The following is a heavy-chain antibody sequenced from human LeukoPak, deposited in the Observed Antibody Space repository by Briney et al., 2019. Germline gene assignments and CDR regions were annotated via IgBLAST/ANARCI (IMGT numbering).Heavy chain of an antibody. V-gene: IGHV1-2*06. CDR1: GYTFTSYD. D-gene: IGHD5-18*01. Sequence: ASVKVSCKASGYTFTSYDINWVRQAPGQGLEWMGRINPNSGGTNYAQKFQGRVTMTRDTSISTAYMELSRLRSDDTAVYYCARVDTAMVKPFDYWGQGTLVTVSS. J-gene: IGHJ4*02. CDR2: INPNSGGT. CDR3: ARVDTAMVKPFDY.